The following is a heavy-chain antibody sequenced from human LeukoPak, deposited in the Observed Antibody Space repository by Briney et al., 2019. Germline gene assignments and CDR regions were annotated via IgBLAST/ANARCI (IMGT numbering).Heavy chain of an antibody. D-gene: IGHD4-17*01. CDR2: IWYDGSNK. CDR3: ARAYYGDYSPNDY. CDR1: GFTFSSSG. Sequence: GGSLRLSCAASGFTFSSSGMHWVRQAPGKGLEWVAAIWYDGSNKFYADSVKGRFTISRDNSKNTLYLQTNSLRAEDTAVYYCARAYYGDYSPNDYWGQGTLVTVSP. V-gene: IGHV3-33*01. J-gene: IGHJ4*02.